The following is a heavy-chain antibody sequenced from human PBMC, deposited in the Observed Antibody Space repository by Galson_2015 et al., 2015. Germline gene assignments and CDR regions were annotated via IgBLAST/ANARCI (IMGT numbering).Heavy chain of an antibody. V-gene: IGHV3-48*03. J-gene: IGHJ4*02. CDR1: GFIFTSYE. Sequence: SLRLSCAASGFIFTSYEMNWVRQAPGKGLEWVSYISLSGNTIYYADSVRGRFTISRDNAKNSLSLQMNSLRVEDTAIYYCARGGRSSGYWGQGTLVTVSS. D-gene: IGHD6-19*01. CDR3: ARGGRSSGY. CDR2: ISLSGNTI.